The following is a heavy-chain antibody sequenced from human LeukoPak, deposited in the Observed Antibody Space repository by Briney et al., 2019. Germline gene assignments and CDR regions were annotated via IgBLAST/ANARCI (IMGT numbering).Heavy chain of an antibody. CDR1: GGSFSGYY. J-gene: IGHJ6*02. Sequence: SETLSLTCAVYGGSFSGYYWSWIRQPPGKGLEWIGYIHYSGSTNSNPSLKSRVTMSIDTSKSQFSLKLSSVTAADTGVYYCARRSAAAGSYHNGMDVWGQGTTVTVSS. CDR2: IHYSGST. D-gene: IGHD6-13*01. CDR3: ARRSAAAGSYHNGMDV. V-gene: IGHV4-34*01.